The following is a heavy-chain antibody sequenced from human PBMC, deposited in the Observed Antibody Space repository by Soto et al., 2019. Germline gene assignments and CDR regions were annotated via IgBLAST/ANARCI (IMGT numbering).Heavy chain of an antibody. D-gene: IGHD3-10*01. V-gene: IGHV4-39*07. CDR2: IYYSGST. J-gene: IGHJ5*02. CDR3: ARLYMVRGVMDWFDP. Sequence: PSETLSLTCTVSGGSISSSSYYWGWIRQPPGKGLEWIGSIYYSGSTNYNPSLKSRVTISVDKSKNQFSLKLSSVTAADTAVYYCARLYMVRGVMDWFDPWGQGTLVTVSS. CDR1: GGSISSSSYY.